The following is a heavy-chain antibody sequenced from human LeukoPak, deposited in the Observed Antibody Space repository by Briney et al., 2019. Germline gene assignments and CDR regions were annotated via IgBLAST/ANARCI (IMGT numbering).Heavy chain of an antibody. D-gene: IGHD5-24*01. J-gene: IGHJ4*02. CDR1: GYTFTGYY. CDR3: ARSVEMATIGFGY. V-gene: IGHV1-2*02. CDR2: INTDSGAT. Sequence: ASVKVSCKASGYTFTGYYMHWVRQAPGHGLDYMGWINTDSGATNYAQNFQGRVTMTRDTSISTAYMELSRLRSDDTAVYYCARSVEMATIGFGYWGQGTLVTVSS.